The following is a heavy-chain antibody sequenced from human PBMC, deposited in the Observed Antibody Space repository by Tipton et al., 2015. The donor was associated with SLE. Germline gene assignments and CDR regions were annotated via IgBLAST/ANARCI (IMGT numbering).Heavy chain of an antibody. J-gene: IGHJ6*03. CDR2: IYHSGST. D-gene: IGHD2-15*01. Sequence: TLSLTCTVSGGSISSYYWGWIRQPPGKGLEWIGSIYHSGSTYYNPSLKSRVTISVDTSKNQFSLKLSSVTAADTAVYYCARIPVGYYYYYYMDVWGKGTTVTVSS. V-gene: IGHV4-38-2*02. CDR1: GGSISSYY. CDR3: ARIPVGYYYYYYMDV.